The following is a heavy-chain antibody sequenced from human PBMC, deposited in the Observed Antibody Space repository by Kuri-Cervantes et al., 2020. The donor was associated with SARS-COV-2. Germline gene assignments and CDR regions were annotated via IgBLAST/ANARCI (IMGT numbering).Heavy chain of an antibody. J-gene: IGHJ4*02. CDR2: INSDGSST. V-gene: IGHV3-74*01. Sequence: GESLKISCAASGFTFGSYWMHWVRQAPGKGLVWVSRINSDGSSTSYADSVKGRFTISRDNAKNTLYLQMNSLRAEDTAVYYCARSSGWYDYWGQGTLVTVSS. D-gene: IGHD6-19*01. CDR3: ARSSGWYDY. CDR1: GFTFGSYW.